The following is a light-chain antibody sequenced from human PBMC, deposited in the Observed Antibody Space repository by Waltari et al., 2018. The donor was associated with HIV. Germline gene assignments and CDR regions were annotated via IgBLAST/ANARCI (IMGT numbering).Light chain of an antibody. CDR3: QSYDRSLSVWV. V-gene: IGLV1-40*01. CDR1: SSNTGAGSD. CDR2: DNT. J-gene: IGLJ3*02. Sequence: QSVLTQPPSVSGAPVQRVTISCTGSSSNTGAGSDVHWYQHLQGTAPRLLIFDNTIRPSGVPDRFSGSKSGTSASLAIAGLQDEDEAVYYCQSYDRSLSVWVFGGGTKVTVL.